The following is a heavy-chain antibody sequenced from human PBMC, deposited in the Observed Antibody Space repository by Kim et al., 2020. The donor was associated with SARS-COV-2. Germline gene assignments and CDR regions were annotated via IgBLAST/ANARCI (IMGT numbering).Heavy chain of an antibody. J-gene: IGHJ4*02. CDR3: ARVVATPIQLWSLFFDD. Sequence: VKGRFTISRDNAKNSLYLQMNSLRAEDTAVYYCARVVATPIQLWSLFFDDWGQGTLVTVSS. D-gene: IGHD5-18*01. V-gene: IGHV3-21*01.